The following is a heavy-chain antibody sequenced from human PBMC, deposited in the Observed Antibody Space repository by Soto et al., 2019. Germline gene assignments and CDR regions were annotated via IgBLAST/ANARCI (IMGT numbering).Heavy chain of an antibody. D-gene: IGHD6-13*01. J-gene: IGHJ4*02. Sequence: QVQLVQSGAEVREPGSSVKVSCKASGGTFSSYRINWVRQAPGQGLEWVGGIVPIYRTADYAQKFQGRVSITADESARTTHLELSSLKSQDTAVYYCARDSGAKLSSSWGQGTLVTVSS. CDR3: ARDSGAKLSSS. CDR2: IVPIYRTA. V-gene: IGHV1-69*01. CDR1: GGTFSSYR.